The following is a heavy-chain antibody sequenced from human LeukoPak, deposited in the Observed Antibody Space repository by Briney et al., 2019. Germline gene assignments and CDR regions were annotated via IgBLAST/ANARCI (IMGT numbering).Heavy chain of an antibody. V-gene: IGHV4-59*08. CDR1: ADSMNNYY. CDR3: ARQKWDRLTYYYYGMDV. D-gene: IGHD1-26*01. CDR2: VSYSGTP. Sequence: SETLSLTCSVFADSMNNYYWNWIRQPPGKGLGWIGYVSYSGTPDYNPSLKSRVTISLDTSRNQFSLQLSSVTAADTAEYYCARQKWDRLTYYYYGMDVWGQGTTVTVSS. J-gene: IGHJ6*02.